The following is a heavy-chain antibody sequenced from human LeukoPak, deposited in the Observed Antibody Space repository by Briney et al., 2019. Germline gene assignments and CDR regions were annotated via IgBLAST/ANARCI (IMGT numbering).Heavy chain of an antibody. CDR2: INPNSGGT. Sequence: GASVKVSCKASGYTFTAYYIHWVRRAPGQGVEWMGWINPNSGGTESAQKFQGRVTMTRDTSISTAYMELRGLRFNDTAVYYCARAGSGSGWYFDYWGQGTLVTVSS. D-gene: IGHD6-19*01. J-gene: IGHJ4*02. CDR3: ARAGSGSGWYFDY. V-gene: IGHV1-2*02. CDR1: GYTFTAYY.